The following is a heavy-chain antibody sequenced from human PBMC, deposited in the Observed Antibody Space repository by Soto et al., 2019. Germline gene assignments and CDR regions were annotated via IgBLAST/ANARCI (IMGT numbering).Heavy chain of an antibody. D-gene: IGHD1-1*01. CDR2: ISGSGGST. J-gene: IGHJ4*01. CDR3: AKIRNPIPVFDY. CDR1: GSTFSSYA. Sequence: GSLRLSCAASGSTFSSYAMSWVRQAPGKGLEWVSAISGSGGSTYYADSVKCRFTISRDNSKNTLYLQMNSLRDEDTAVYYCAKIRNPIPVFDYRCHGPLVTVSS. V-gene: IGHV3-23*01.